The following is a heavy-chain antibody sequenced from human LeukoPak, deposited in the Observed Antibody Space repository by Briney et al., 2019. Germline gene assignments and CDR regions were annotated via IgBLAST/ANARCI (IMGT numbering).Heavy chain of an antibody. V-gene: IGHV3-30*02. D-gene: IGHD1-26*01. CDR3: AKDGGSGSYFAFDI. Sequence: GWSLRLSYAASGFTFNSYGMHWVRQAPGKGLEWVAFIRYDGSKSYFADSVKGRFALSRDNSENTLYLQMSSLRPEDTAVYFCAKDGGSGSYFAFDIWGQGTMVTVSS. CDR1: GFTFNSYG. J-gene: IGHJ3*02. CDR2: IRYDGSKS.